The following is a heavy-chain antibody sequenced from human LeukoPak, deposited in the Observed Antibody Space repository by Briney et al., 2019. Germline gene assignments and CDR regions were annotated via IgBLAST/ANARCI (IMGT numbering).Heavy chain of an antibody. J-gene: IGHJ4*02. CDR1: GFTFSSYS. Sequence: GGSLRLSCAASGFTFSSYSMNWVRQAPGKGLEWVAFIRYDGSNKYYADSVKGRFTISRDNSKNTLYLQMNSLRAEDTAVYYCAKESRRYGDYGYLDYWGQGTLVTVSS. CDR3: AKESRRYGDYGYLDY. D-gene: IGHD4-17*01. CDR2: IRYDGSNK. V-gene: IGHV3-30*02.